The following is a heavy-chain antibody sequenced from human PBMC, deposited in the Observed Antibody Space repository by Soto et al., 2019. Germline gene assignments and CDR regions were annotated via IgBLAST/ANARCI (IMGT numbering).Heavy chain of an antibody. J-gene: IGHJ5*02. D-gene: IGHD3-10*01. CDR2: IYDSRST. Sequence: QVQLQESGPGLVKPSQTLSLTCTVSGGSISSGGYYWSWIRQHPGKGLEWIGYIYDSRSTYYNPSLKSRVTISVDTSKNQFSLKLSSVTAADTAVYYCASGSGSYYSWFDPWGQGTLVTVSS. CDR3: ASGSGSYYSWFDP. V-gene: IGHV4-31*03. CDR1: GGSISSGGYY.